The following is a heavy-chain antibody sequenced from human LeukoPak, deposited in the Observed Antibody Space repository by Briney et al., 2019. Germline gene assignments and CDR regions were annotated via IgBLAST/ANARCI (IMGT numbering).Heavy chain of an antibody. CDR1: GFTFSSYS. CDR2: SSSFSGTS. Sequence: GGSLRLSCAASGFTFSSYSMNWVRQAPGKGLEWVSYSSSFSGTSNYADSVKGRFTISRDNAKNSLYLQMNSLRAEDTAVYFCARKGEVTAPTKNAFDIWGQGTMVTVSS. J-gene: IGHJ3*02. D-gene: IGHD2-21*02. V-gene: IGHV3-48*04. CDR3: ARKGEVTAPTKNAFDI.